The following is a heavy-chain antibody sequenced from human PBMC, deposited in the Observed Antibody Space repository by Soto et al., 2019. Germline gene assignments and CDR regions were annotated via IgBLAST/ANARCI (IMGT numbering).Heavy chain of an antibody. D-gene: IGHD7-27*01. V-gene: IGHV4-30-4*08. CDR1: GGSVSSADWN. Sequence: QVQLQESGPGLVKPSQTLSLTCTVSGGSVSSADWNWSWIRQTPGKGLEWIGHIYEGGRTYSNPSFMLRATISLDTSKNLFSLNLKSVTAADTAVYYCTRGPSGDKVDFWGQGLLVTVSS. CDR3: TRGPSGDKVDF. CDR2: IYEGGRT. J-gene: IGHJ4*02.